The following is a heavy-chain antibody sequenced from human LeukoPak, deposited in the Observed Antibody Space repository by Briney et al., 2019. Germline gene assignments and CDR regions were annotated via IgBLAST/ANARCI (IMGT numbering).Heavy chain of an antibody. V-gene: IGHV3-23*01. CDR3: AKTRQQLVLRYFDL. J-gene: IGHJ2*01. CDR2: ISGSGGST. Sequence: PGGPLRLSCAASGFTFSSYAMSWVRQAPGKGLEWVSAISGSGGSTYYADSVKGRFTISRDNSKNTLYLQMNSLRAEDTAVYYCAKTRQQLVLRYFDLWGRGTLVTVSS. D-gene: IGHD6-13*01. CDR1: GFTFSSYA.